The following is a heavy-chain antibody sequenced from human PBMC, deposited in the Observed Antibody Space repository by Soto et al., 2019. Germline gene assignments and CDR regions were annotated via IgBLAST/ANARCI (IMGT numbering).Heavy chain of an antibody. J-gene: IGHJ4*02. Sequence: QITLKESGPSLVKPTQTLTLTCTFSGFSLRRTGEGVGWIRQPPGKALEWLALIYWDDDKRYSPSLKSRLTITKVTPKNKVVLTLTNMDPVDTATYYCALARYSNFDYWGQGTLVTVSS. D-gene: IGHD4-4*01. CDR1: GFSLRRTGEG. CDR3: ALARYSNFDY. CDR2: IYWDDDK. V-gene: IGHV2-5*02.